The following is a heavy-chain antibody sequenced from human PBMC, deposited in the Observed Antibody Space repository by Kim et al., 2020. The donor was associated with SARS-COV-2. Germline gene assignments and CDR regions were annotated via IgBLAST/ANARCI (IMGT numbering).Heavy chain of an antibody. CDR2: INPSGGST. Sequence: ASVKVSCKASGYTFTSYYMHWVRQAPGQGLEWMGIINPSGGSTSYAQKFQGRVTMTRDTSTSTVYMELSSLRSEDTAVYYCARDPQGVDTAMPFFDYWGQGTLVTVSS. V-gene: IGHV1-46*01. J-gene: IGHJ4*02. CDR1: GYTFTSYY. D-gene: IGHD5-18*01. CDR3: ARDPQGVDTAMPFFDY.